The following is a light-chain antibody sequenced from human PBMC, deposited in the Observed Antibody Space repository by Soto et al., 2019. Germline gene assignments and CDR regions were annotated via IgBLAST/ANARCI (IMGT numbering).Light chain of an antibody. V-gene: IGLV3-1*01. CDR1: KLGDKY. Sequence: SYELTQPPSVSVSPGQTASITCSGDKLGDKYACWYQQKPGQSPVLVTYQDSKRPSGIPERFSGSNSGNTATLTISGTQAMDEADYYCQAWDSSTGGYVFGTGTKLTVL. CDR3: QAWDSSTGGYV. J-gene: IGLJ1*01. CDR2: QDS.